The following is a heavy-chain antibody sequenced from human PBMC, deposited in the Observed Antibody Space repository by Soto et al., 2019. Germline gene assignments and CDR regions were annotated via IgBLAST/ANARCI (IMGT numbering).Heavy chain of an antibody. Sequence: GASVKVSCKASGYTFTSYYLHWVRQAPGQGLGWMGILNPSDAGTSYAQKFQGRVTMTRDTSTSTVYMELSSLRSEDTAVYYCTRESMYSSSWYGFDQWGQGSLVTVSS. CDR3: TRESMYSSSWYGFDQ. V-gene: IGHV1-46*03. D-gene: IGHD6-13*01. J-gene: IGHJ4*02. CDR2: LNPSDAGT. CDR1: GYTFTSYY.